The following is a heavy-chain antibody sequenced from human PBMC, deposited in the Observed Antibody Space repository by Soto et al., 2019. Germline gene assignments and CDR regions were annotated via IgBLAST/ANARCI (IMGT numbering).Heavy chain of an antibody. J-gene: IGHJ3*02. CDR3: ARDRSSNTYYDSGGSPFSDDADI. CDR2: INSDSGYI. V-gene: IGHV3-21*01. Sequence: EVQLVESGGGLVKPGGSLILSCAASGFTFRTYSMNWFRQAPGKGLEWVSSINSDSGYIYYEDSVKGRFTILRDNAKNYLSLKMISLRAEDTAVYYCARDRSSNTYYDSGGSPFSDDADIWGQGTKVTVSS. D-gene: IGHD3-22*01. CDR1: GFTFRTYS.